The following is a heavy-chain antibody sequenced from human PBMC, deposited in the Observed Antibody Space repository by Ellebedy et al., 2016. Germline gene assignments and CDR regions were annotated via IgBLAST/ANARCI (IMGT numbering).Heavy chain of an antibody. CDR3: ARIPPGIAARQAYYYGMDV. D-gene: IGHD6-6*01. Sequence: GGSLRLSCKGSGYSFTSYWIGWVRQMPGKGLEWMGIIYPGDSETRYSPSFQGQVTISADKSNSTAYLKWSSLKASDTAMYYCARIPPGIAARQAYYYGMDVWGQGTTVTVSS. CDR1: GYSFTSYW. V-gene: IGHV5-51*01. CDR2: IYPGDSET. J-gene: IGHJ6*02.